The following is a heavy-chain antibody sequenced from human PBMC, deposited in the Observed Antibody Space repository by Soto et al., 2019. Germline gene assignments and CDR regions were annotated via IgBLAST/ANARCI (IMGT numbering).Heavy chain of an antibody. CDR2: ISPDGTTT. CDR3: SRGRSPYYGYFNP. J-gene: IGHJ5*02. Sequence: PGGSLRLSCVASGFTFSGDWMHWVRQVPGKGLVWVSRISPDGTTTYYADSVKGRFTISRDNAKNTLYLQMNGLRADDTAVYYCSRGRSPYYGYFNPSGPGTLVTVSS. V-gene: IGHV3-74*01. D-gene: IGHD3-3*01. CDR1: GFTFSGDW.